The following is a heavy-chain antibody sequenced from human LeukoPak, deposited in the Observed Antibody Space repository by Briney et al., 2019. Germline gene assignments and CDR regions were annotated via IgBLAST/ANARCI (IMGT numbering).Heavy chain of an antibody. V-gene: IGHV3-21*01. CDR1: GFTFSSYS. D-gene: IGHD3-3*01. Sequence: GGSLRLSCAASGFTFSSYSMNWVRQAPGKGLEWVSSISSSSSYIYYADSVKGRFTISRDNAKNSLYLQMNSLRAEDTAVYYCARELHDFWSGSFFDIWGQGTMVTVSS. CDR3: ARELHDFWSGSFFDI. CDR2: ISSSSSYI. J-gene: IGHJ3*02.